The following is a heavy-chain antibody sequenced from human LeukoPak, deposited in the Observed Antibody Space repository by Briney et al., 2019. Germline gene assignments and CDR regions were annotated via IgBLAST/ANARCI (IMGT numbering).Heavy chain of an antibody. CDR1: GFTFDDYA. J-gene: IGHJ4*02. D-gene: IGHD5-18*01. Sequence: GGSLRLSCAASGFTFDDYAMHWVRQAPGKGLEWVSGTSWNSGSIGYADSVKGRFTISRDNAKNSLYLQMNSLRAEDTALYYCAKSLRGFRGYSYVHFDYWGQGTLVTVSS. CDR3: AKSLRGFRGYSYVHFDY. CDR2: TSWNSGSI. V-gene: IGHV3-9*01.